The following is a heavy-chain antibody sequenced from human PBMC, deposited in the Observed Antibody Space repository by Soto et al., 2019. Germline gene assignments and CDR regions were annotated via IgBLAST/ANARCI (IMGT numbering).Heavy chain of an antibody. CDR2: ISAYNGNT. J-gene: IGHJ6*04. V-gene: IGHV1-18*04. D-gene: IGHD1-26*01. CDR3: ARRAVGANHRYDHYGMDF. CDR1: GYTFTSYG. Sequence: ASVKVSCKASGYTFTSYGIRWVRQAPGHGLEWMGWISAYNGNTNYAQKLQGRVTMTTDTATGTAYMELRSLRSDDTAVYYCARRAVGANHRYDHYGMDFGGEGTTANVAS.